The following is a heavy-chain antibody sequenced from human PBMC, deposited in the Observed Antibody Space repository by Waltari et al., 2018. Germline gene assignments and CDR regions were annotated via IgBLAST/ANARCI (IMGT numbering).Heavy chain of an antibody. CDR2: VDPRVSYT. Sequence: RGWVGMVDPRVSYTNYSPSFQGHVTISADKSISTAYLQWSSLKASEPAMYYCARHGDSSSGNLAHNWFDPWGQGTLVTVSS. J-gene: IGHJ5*02. V-gene: IGHV5-10-1*01. D-gene: IGHD6-13*01. CDR3: ARHGDSSSGNLAHNWFDP.